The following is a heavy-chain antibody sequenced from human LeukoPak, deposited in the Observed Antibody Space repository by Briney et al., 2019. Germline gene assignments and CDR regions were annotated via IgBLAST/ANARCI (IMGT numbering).Heavy chain of an antibody. D-gene: IGHD4-23*01. V-gene: IGHV4-34*12. J-gene: IGHJ4*02. Sequence: SETLSLTCALYGGSLSGYYWSWIRHPPREGLGCIGEIIHRGSTNYTTPLKSRVTISEDTSKKQISLKLKSLTAADTAVYYCARNYGGTHFDYWGQGTLVTVSS. CDR2: IIHRGST. CDR3: ARNYGGTHFDY. CDR1: GGSLSGYY.